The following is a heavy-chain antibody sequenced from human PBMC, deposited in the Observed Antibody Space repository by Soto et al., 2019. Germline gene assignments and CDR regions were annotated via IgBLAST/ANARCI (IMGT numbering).Heavy chain of an antibody. CDR2: IYFDTST. D-gene: IGHD4-4*01. Sequence: GGSLRLSCAASGFTVSNSYMTWVRQAPGKGLEWVSVIYFDTSTYYGASVKGRFTISRHSSKNTVYLQVNSLRAEDTAVYYCARGYSNAWVDYWGQGTLVTVSS. V-gene: IGHV3-53*01. J-gene: IGHJ4*02. CDR3: ARGYSNAWVDY. CDR1: GFTVSNSY.